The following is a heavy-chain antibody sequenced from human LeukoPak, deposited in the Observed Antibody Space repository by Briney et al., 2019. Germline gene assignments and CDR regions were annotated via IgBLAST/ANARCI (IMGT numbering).Heavy chain of an antibody. D-gene: IGHD1-26*01. V-gene: IGHV3-23*01. Sequence: TGGSLRLSCAAPGFPFSNYAMNWVRQAPGKGLEWVSSISESGDKTDYADSVRGRFTISRDNSQNTLYLQMNSLRVEDTALYYCAKQWVDCWGQGTLVTVSS. CDR2: ISESGDKT. CDR3: AKQWVDC. CDR1: GFPFSNYA. J-gene: IGHJ4*02.